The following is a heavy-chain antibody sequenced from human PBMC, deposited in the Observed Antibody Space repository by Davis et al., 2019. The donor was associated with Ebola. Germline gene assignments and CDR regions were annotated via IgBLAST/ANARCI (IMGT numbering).Heavy chain of an antibody. J-gene: IGHJ4*02. CDR3: ARHFFTVFSPRRYFDY. V-gene: IGHV3-23*01. D-gene: IGHD3-3*02. Sequence: GGSLRLSCAVSGFTFNNYAMSWVRQAPGKGLEWVSAISGGFTTNTYFADSVKGRFTVSRDSSKNTLYLQMSSLRAEDTAVYYCARHFFTVFSPRRYFDYWGLGTLVTVSS. CDR1: GFTFNNYA. CDR2: ISGGFTTNT.